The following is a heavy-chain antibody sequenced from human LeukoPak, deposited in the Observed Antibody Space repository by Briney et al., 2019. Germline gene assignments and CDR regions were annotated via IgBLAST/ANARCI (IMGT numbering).Heavy chain of an antibody. J-gene: IGHJ4*02. Sequence: ASVNVSCKASGYTFTSYGISWVRQAPGQGLEWMGWISAYNGNTNYAQKLQGRVTMTTDTSTRTAYMELRSLRSDDTAVYYCARGGSCWNPKQFDYWGQGTLVTVSS. D-gene: IGHD6-19*01. CDR2: ISAYNGNT. V-gene: IGHV1-18*01. CDR3: ARGGSCWNPKQFDY. CDR1: GYTFTSYG.